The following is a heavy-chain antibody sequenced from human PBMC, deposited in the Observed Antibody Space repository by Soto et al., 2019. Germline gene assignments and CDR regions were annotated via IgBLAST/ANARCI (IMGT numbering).Heavy chain of an antibody. Sequence: GESLKISCKGSGYSFTSYWIGWVRQMPGKGLEWMGIIYPGDSDTRYSPSFQGQVTISADKSISTAYLQWSSLKASDTAMYYCAKVATPRHYYDAFDIWGQGTMVTVSS. CDR3: AKVATPRHYYDAFDI. D-gene: IGHD5-12*01. CDR1: GYSFTSYW. V-gene: IGHV5-51*01. J-gene: IGHJ3*02. CDR2: IYPGDSDT.